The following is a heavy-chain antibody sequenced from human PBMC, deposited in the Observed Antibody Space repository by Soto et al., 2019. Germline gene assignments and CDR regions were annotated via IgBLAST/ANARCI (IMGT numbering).Heavy chain of an antibody. V-gene: IGHV1-46*01. J-gene: IGHJ4*02. CDR2: INPSGGST. CDR1: GYTFTSYY. Sequence: ASGKVSCKASGYTFTSYYMHWVRQAPGQGLEWMGIINPSGGSTRNAQKFQGRVTMATDTSTSTAYMELRSLRSDDTAVYYCARGNGLTGGYWGQGTLVTVSS. D-gene: IGHD3-22*01. CDR3: ARGNGLTGGY.